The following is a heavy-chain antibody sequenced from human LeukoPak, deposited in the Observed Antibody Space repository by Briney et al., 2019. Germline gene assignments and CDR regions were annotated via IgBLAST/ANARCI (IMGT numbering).Heavy chain of an antibody. Sequence: PSETLSLTCTVSGYSISSGYYWGWVRQRPGKGLEWIASIYHSGRTYYNPSLKSRVTISVDTSKKHFSLDLSSVTAADTAVYYCARGGGNLLIYWGQGTLVTVSS. CDR2: IYHSGRT. CDR3: ARGGGNLLIY. CDR1: GYSISSGYY. D-gene: IGHD3-10*01. J-gene: IGHJ4*02. V-gene: IGHV4-38-2*02.